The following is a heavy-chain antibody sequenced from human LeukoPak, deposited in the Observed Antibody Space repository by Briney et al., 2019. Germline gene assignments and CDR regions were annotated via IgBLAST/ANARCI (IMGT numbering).Heavy chain of an antibody. V-gene: IGHV3-48*01. CDR2: ISSSSSTI. CDR1: GFTFSSYS. J-gene: IGHJ6*04. D-gene: IGHD3-10*01. Sequence: GGSLRLSCAASGFTFSSYSMNWVRQAPGKGLEWVSYISSSSSTIYCADSVKGRFTISRDNAKNSLYLQMNSLRAEDTAVYYCARDPPPMVRGVMDVWGKGTTVTVSS. CDR3: ARDPPPMVRGVMDV.